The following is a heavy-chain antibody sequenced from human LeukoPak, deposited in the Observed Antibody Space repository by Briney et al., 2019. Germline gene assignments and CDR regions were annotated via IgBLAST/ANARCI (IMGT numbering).Heavy chain of an antibody. D-gene: IGHD5-24*01. V-gene: IGHV3-23*01. J-gene: IGHJ4*02. CDR2: ISGSGGST. CDR1: GFTFSSYG. Sequence: GGSQRLSCAASGFTFSSYGMSWVRQAPGKGLEWVSAISGSGGSTYYADSVKGRFTISRDNSKNTLYLQMNSLRAEDTAVYYCARVQAGRDGYNYYFDYWGQGTLVTVSS. CDR3: ARVQAGRDGYNYYFDY.